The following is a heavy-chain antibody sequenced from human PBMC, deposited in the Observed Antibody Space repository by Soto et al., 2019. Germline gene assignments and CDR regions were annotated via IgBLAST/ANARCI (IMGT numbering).Heavy chain of an antibody. D-gene: IGHD3-22*01. V-gene: IGHV4-39*01. CDR1: GGSISSSSYY. CDR3: ARLYYYDSSGYCY. Sequence: SETLSLTCTVSGGSISSSSYYWGWIRQPPGKGLEWIGSIYYSGSTYYNPSLKSRVTISVDTSKNQFSLKLSSVTAADTAVYYCARLYYYDSSGYCYWGQGTLVTVSS. CDR2: IYYSGST. J-gene: IGHJ4*02.